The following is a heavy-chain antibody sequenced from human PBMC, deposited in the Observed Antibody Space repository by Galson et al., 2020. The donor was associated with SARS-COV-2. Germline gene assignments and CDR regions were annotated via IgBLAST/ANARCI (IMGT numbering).Heavy chain of an antibody. CDR2: IKSKTDGGTT. CDR3: STDRGDYGSAY. CDR1: GFTFSNAW. V-gene: IGHV3-15*01. Sequence: GGSLRLSCAASGFTFSNAWMSWVRRAPGKGLEWVGRIKSKTDGGTTDYAAPVKGRFTISRDDSKNTLFLQMNSLKTEDTAVYYCSTDRGDYGSAYWGQGTLVTVCS. D-gene: IGHD3-10*01. J-gene: IGHJ4*02.